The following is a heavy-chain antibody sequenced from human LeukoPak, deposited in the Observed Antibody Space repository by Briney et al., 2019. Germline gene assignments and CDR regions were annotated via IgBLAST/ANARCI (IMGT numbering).Heavy chain of an antibody. Sequence: GASVKVSCKASGGTFSSYAISWVRQAPGQGLEWMGGIIPIFGTANYAQKFQGRVTMTTDTSTSTAYMELRSLRSDDTAVYYCAKDQRWESPHYLDSWGQGTLVTVSS. D-gene: IGHD1-26*01. V-gene: IGHV1-69*05. CDR3: AKDQRWESPHYLDS. CDR2: IIPIFGTA. CDR1: GGTFSSYA. J-gene: IGHJ4*02.